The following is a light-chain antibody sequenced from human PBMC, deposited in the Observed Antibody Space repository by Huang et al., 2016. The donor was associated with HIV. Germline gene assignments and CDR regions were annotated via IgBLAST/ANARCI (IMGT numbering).Light chain of an antibody. J-gene: IGKJ4*01. CDR3: QQYYSSLCLT. CDR2: WAS. Sequence: DIVMTQSPDSLAVSLGERATINCKSSQSLLYSANNKNSLAWYQQKPGQAPKLLIYWASTRESGVPDRFSGSGSGTDFTLTISSLQAEDAAVYYCQQYYSSLCLTFGGGTKVEI. V-gene: IGKV4-1*01. CDR1: QSLLYSANNKNS.